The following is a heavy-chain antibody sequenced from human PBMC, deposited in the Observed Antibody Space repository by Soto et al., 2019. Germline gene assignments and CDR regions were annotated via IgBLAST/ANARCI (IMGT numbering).Heavy chain of an antibody. CDR2: LWYDGSNK. CDR3: AREQVGATDDAFDI. Sequence: QVQLVEPGGGVVQPGRSLRLSCAASGFTFSSYGMHWVRQAPGKGLEWVAVLWYDGSNKYYADSVKGRFTISRDNSKNTMYLQMTSLRAEDTAVYYCAREQVGATDDAFDIWGQGTMVTVSS. V-gene: IGHV3-33*01. CDR1: GFTFSSYG. J-gene: IGHJ3*02. D-gene: IGHD1-26*01.